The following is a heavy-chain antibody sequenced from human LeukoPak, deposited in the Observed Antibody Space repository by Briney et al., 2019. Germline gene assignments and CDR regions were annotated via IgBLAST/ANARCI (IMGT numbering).Heavy chain of an antibody. CDR1: GFTFSNAW. J-gene: IGHJ5*02. CDR2: IRSNSDGGTI. V-gene: IGHV3-15*07. CDR3: ATDFYDST. D-gene: IGHD3-22*01. Sequence: KPGGSLRLSCATSGFTFSNAWMNWVRQAPGKGLEWVGRIRSNSDGGTIDYAAPVKGRFTLSRDDSKTTLYLQMNSLQTEDTAVYCCATDFYDSTWGQGTLVTVSS.